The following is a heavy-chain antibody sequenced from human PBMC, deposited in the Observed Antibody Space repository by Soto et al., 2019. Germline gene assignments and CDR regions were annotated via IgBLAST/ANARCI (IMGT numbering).Heavy chain of an antibody. D-gene: IGHD3-16*01. V-gene: IGHV4-59*02. CDR1: GGSVSSYF. CDR2: IYYSGET. J-gene: IGHJ5*02. CDR3: ARGHMGWLDP. Sequence: PSETLSLTCTVSGGSVSSYFWSWIRQPPGKGLEWIGYIYYSGETNSNPSLKSRVTMSVDTSKNQFSLRLNSVTAADSAVYYCARGHMGWLDPWGLGTLVTVPS.